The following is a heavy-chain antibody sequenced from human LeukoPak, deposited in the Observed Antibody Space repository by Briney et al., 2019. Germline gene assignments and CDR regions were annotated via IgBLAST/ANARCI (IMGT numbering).Heavy chain of an antibody. Sequence: GGSLRLSCAASGFTFSSYGMHWVRQAPGKGLEWVAVISYDGSNKYYADSVKGRFTISRDNSKNTLYLQMNSLRAEDTAVYYCAKEYYYDSSGYYNYWGQGTLVTVSS. D-gene: IGHD3-22*01. CDR3: AKEYYYDSSGYYNY. CDR2: ISYDGSNK. CDR1: GFTFSSYG. J-gene: IGHJ4*02. V-gene: IGHV3-30*18.